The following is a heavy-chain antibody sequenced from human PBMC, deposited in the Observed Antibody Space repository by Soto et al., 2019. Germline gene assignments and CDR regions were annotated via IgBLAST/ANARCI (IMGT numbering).Heavy chain of an antibody. J-gene: IGHJ6*02. CDR2: ILYDGSNK. V-gene: IGHV3-30*18. Sequence: GGSLRLSCVASGFTFSNYGMHWVRQAPGKGLEWVAIILYDGSNKYYADSVKGRFTISRDNLQNTLYLQMNSLRPEDTAVYYCAKSVVIDDYYYYGMDVWGQGTTVTVSS. CDR1: GFTFSNYG. CDR3: AKSVVIDDYYYYGMDV. D-gene: IGHD2-15*01.